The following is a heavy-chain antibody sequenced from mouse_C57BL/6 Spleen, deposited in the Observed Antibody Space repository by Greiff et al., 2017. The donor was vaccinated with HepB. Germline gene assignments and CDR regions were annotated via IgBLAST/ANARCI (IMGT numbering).Heavy chain of an antibody. CDR1: GYTFTSYW. V-gene: IGHV1-50*01. D-gene: IGHD1-1*01. J-gene: IGHJ3*01. CDR3: ARPNYGSRAWFAY. Sequence: QVQLQQPGAELVKPGASVKLSCKASGYTFTSYWMQWVKQRPGQGLEWIGEIDPSDSYTNYNQKFKGKATLTVDTSSSTAYMQLSSLTSEVSAVYYCARPNYGSRAWFAYWGQGTLVTVSA. CDR2: IDPSDSYT.